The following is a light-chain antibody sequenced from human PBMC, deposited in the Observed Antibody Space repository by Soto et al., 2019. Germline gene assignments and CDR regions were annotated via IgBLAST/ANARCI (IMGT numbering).Light chain of an antibody. J-gene: IGKJ3*01. V-gene: IGKV3D-15*01. CDR1: QSVDIN. CDR2: AAS. CDR3: QQDDQRPLT. Sequence: DIVMTQSPSTLSASPGDRVTLTCRASQSVDINLTWYQQKPGQAPRLLIYAASSMETGIPARFSGSGSGTDFTLTISSLQSEDFGTYYCQQDDQRPLTFGAGTKVEIK.